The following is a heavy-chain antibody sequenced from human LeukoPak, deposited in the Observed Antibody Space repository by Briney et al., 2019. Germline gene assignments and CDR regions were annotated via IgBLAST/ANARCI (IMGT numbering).Heavy chain of an antibody. V-gene: IGHV3-53*05. J-gene: IGHJ4*02. CDR2: IYSGGST. CDR3: SNDIVADEGGGY. D-gene: IGHD2-15*01. CDR1: GFTVSSNY. Sequence: GGSLRLSCAASGFTVSSNYMSWVRQAPGKGLEWVSVIYSGGSTYYADSVKGRFTISRENSKNTVFLQMNSLRAEDTAVYYCSNDIVADEGGGYWGQGTLVTVSS.